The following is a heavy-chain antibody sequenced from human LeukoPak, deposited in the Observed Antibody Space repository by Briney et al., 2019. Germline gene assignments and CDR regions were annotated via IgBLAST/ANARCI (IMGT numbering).Heavy chain of an antibody. CDR3: AREVYDSSGYSIDY. Sequence: GGSLRLSCAASGFTFSSYSMNWVRQAPGKGLEWVAVIWYDGSNKYYADSVKGRFTISRDNSKNTLYLQMNSLRAEDTAVYYCAREVYDSSGYSIDYWGQGTLVTVSS. D-gene: IGHD3-22*01. CDR1: GFTFSSYS. J-gene: IGHJ4*02. CDR2: IWYDGSNK. V-gene: IGHV3-33*08.